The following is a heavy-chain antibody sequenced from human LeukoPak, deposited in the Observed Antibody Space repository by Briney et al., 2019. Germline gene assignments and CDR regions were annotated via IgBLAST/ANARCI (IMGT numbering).Heavy chain of an antibody. Sequence: GGSLSLSCAASGFTFSSYSMNWVRQAPGKGLAWVSSISISSSYIYYADSVKGRFTISRDNAKNSLYLQVNSLRAEDTAVYYFASFGNWNDGVGPWGQGTLVTVSS. J-gene: IGHJ5*02. CDR2: ISISSSYI. CDR1: GFTFSSYS. D-gene: IGHD1-20*01. V-gene: IGHV3-21*01. CDR3: ASFGNWNDGVGP.